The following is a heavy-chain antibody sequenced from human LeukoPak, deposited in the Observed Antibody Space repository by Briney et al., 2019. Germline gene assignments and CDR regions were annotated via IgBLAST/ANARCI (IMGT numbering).Heavy chain of an antibody. CDR1: GGSISSSSYY. V-gene: IGHV4-39*07. J-gene: IGHJ4*02. CDR3: ARGTKTGYTGYDWNY. D-gene: IGHD5-12*01. CDR2: IYYSGST. Sequence: PSETLSLTCTVSGGSISSSSYYWGWIRQPPGKGLEWIGSIYYSGSTYYNPSLKSRVTISVDTSSNQFSLILTSVTAADTAVYYCARGTKTGYTGYDWNYWGQGSLVTVSS.